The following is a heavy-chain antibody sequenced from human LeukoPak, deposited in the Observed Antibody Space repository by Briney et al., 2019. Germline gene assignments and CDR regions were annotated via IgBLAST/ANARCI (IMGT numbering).Heavy chain of an antibody. D-gene: IGHD5-18*01. V-gene: IGHV3-30-3*01. CDR1: GFTFSSYA. CDR3: ARDGTGGYSYGQY. J-gene: IGHJ4*02. CDR2: ISYDGSNK. Sequence: GGSLRLSCAASGFTFSSYAMHWVRQAPGKGLEWVAVISYDGSNKYYADSVKGRFTISRDNSKDTLYLQMNSLRAEDTAVYYCARDGTGGYSYGQYWGQGTLVTVSS.